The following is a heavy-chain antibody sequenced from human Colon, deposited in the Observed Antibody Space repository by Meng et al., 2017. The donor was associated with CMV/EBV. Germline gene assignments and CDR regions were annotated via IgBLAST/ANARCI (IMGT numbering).Heavy chain of an antibody. V-gene: IGHV1-46*01. CDR3: ARDLSARSTGYGMDV. J-gene: IGHJ6*02. CDR1: GYTITSYF. CDR2: INPSGDST. Sequence: ASVKVSCKTSGYTITSYFIHWVRQAPGHGLEWMGMINPSGDSTNYAQKFQGRVSLTSDTSTTTVYMELSSLKSEDTAVYYCARDLSARSTGYGMDVWGQGTAVTVSS. D-gene: IGHD5/OR15-5a*01.